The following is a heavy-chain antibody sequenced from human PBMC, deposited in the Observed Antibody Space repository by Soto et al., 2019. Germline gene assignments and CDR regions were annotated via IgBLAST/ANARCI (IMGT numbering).Heavy chain of an antibody. Sequence: PSETLSLTCTVSGGSISPYYWSWIRQPPGKGLEWIGFIYHSGSTNYNPSLKSRVTISVDTSQNQFSLMLTSVTAADTAVYYCARPRSSGYAGEFDYWGQGTLVTVSS. CDR2: IYHSGST. J-gene: IGHJ4*02. CDR1: GGSISPYY. D-gene: IGHD3-22*01. CDR3: ARPRSSGYAGEFDY. V-gene: IGHV4-59*01.